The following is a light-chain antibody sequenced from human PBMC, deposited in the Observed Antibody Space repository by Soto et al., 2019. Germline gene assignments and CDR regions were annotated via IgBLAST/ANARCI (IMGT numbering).Light chain of an antibody. J-gene: IGLJ1*01. Sequence: QSVLTQPPSASGSPGQSVTISCTGTSSDFGYYNYVSWYQQHPGRAPKLIIYEVSERPSGVPDRFSGSKSGNTASLTVSGLQAEDEADYYCSSYAGRNYGFGDGTKVTVL. CDR1: SSDFGYYNY. CDR3: SSYAGRNYG. CDR2: EVS. V-gene: IGLV2-8*01.